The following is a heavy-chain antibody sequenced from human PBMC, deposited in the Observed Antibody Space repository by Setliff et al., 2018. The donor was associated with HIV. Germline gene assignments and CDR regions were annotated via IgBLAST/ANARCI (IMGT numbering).Heavy chain of an antibody. J-gene: IGHJ4*02. Sequence: PGGSLRLSCAASGFTFSRYRMNWVRQAPGKGLEWVSDISSSSSTIYYADSVKGRFTISRDNAKNSLYLQMNSLRAEDTAVYYCARDYWKVLDYWGQGTLVTVSS. CDR2: ISSSSSTI. CDR3: ARDYWKVLDY. CDR1: GFTFSRYR. D-gene: IGHD1-1*01. V-gene: IGHV3-48*01.